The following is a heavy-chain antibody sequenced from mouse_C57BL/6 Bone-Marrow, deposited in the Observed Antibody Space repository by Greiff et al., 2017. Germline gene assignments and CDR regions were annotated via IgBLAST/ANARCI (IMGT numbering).Heavy chain of an antibody. Sequence: QVQLQQPGAELVMPGASVKLSCKASGYTFTSYWMHWVKQRPGQGLEWIGEIDPSDSYTNYNQKFKGKSTLTVDKSSSTAYMQLSSLTSEDSAVYYCARRGYYYGSRSIDYWGQGTSVTVSS. CDR1: GYTFTSYW. D-gene: IGHD1-1*01. CDR3: ARRGYYYGSRSIDY. CDR2: IDPSDSYT. V-gene: IGHV1-69*01. J-gene: IGHJ4*01.